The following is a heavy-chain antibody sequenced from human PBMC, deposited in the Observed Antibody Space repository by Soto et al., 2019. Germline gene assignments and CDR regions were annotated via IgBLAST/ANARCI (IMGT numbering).Heavy chain of an antibody. J-gene: IGHJ2*01. D-gene: IGHD6-6*01. V-gene: IGHV3-23*01. CDR3: GRALGYSSSPLGYFDL. Sequence: QAGGSLRLSCAASEFTFSSYAMSWVRQAPGKGLEWVSGISGSGGSTHYADSVKGRFTFSRDNSKNTLYLQMNILRAEDTAVYYCGRALGYSSSPLGYFDLWGRGTLVTVSS. CDR1: EFTFSSYA. CDR2: ISGSGGST.